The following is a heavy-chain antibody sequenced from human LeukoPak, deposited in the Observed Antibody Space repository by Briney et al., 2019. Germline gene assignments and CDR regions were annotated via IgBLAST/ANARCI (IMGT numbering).Heavy chain of an antibody. Sequence: PGGSLRLSCAASGFTFSSYGMHWVRQAPGKGLEWVAVISYDGSNKYYADSVKGRFTISRDNAKNSLYLQMNSLRAEDTAVYYCARAGEDYGDCLFGYWGQGTLVTVSS. J-gene: IGHJ4*02. CDR1: GFTFSSYG. CDR2: ISYDGSNK. D-gene: IGHD4-17*01. CDR3: ARAGEDYGDCLFGY. V-gene: IGHV3-30*03.